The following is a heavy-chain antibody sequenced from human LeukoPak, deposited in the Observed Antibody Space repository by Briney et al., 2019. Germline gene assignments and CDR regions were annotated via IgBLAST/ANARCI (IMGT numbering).Heavy chain of an antibody. Sequence: KPGGSLRLSCAASGFTFSDYYMSWIRQAPGKGLEWVSYISSSGSTIYYADSVKGRFTISRDNAKDSLYLQMNSLRAEDTAVYYCASSSGWYFQIDYWGQGTLVTVSS. CDR2: ISSSGSTI. D-gene: IGHD6-19*01. CDR1: GFTFSDYY. V-gene: IGHV3-11*04. J-gene: IGHJ4*02. CDR3: ASSSGWYFQIDY.